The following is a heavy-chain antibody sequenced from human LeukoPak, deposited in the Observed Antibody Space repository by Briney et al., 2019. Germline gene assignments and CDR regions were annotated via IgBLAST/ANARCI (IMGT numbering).Heavy chain of an antibody. Sequence: GGSLRLSCAASGFIFSNYAMHWVRQAPGKGLGWVAVIWNDGSNKKYADSVKGRFIISRVSSKNTLYLQMNSLRDEDTAVYYCARVGSGSYFLDGFDIWGQGTLVTVSS. V-gene: IGHV3-33*08. D-gene: IGHD1-26*01. CDR3: ARVGSGSYFLDGFDI. CDR1: GFIFSNYA. J-gene: IGHJ3*02. CDR2: IWNDGSNK.